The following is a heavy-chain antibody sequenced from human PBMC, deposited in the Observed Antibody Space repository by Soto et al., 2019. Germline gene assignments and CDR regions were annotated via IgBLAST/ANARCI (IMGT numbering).Heavy chain of an antibody. CDR3: ASSNIAAAPYGMDV. J-gene: IGHJ6*02. Sequence: ASVKVSFKASGYTFTRYAMHWVRQAPGQRLEWMGWINAGNGNTKYSQKFQGRVTITRDTSASTAYMELSSLRSEDTAVYYCASSNIAAAPYGMDVWGPGTTVTVSS. V-gene: IGHV1-3*01. CDR2: INAGNGNT. CDR1: GYTFTRYA. D-gene: IGHD6-13*01.